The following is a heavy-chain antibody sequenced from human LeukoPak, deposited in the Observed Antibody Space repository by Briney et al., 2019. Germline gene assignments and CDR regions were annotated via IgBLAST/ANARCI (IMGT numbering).Heavy chain of an antibody. J-gene: IGHJ5*02. Sequence: SVPQSLLCTLCGHFISSCYWRWLRQPGGKGLVGLGRIYTRGSSNYNPSLKSRVPMSGDTSKTHVSLGLSSVTAADTAVYYCAREGRVWWFDPWGQGTLVTVSS. V-gene: IGHV4-4*07. CDR2: IYTRGSS. D-gene: IGHD2-21*01. CDR1: GHFISSCY. CDR3: AREGRVWWFDP.